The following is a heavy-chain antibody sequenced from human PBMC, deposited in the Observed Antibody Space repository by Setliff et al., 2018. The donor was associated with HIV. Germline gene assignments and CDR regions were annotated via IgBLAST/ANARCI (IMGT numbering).Heavy chain of an antibody. V-gene: IGHV4-59*01. J-gene: IGHJ5*02. Sequence: LSLTCIVSGASISSNTWSWIRQAPGKGLQWIGFIYNSVTTNYNPSLKSRVTISLDTSKNQFSLKLTSVTAADTAVYYCARGGTSSNWFCPWGQGTLVTVSS. D-gene: IGHD2-2*01. CDR3: ARGGTSSNWFCP. CDR2: IYNSVTT. CDR1: GASISSNT.